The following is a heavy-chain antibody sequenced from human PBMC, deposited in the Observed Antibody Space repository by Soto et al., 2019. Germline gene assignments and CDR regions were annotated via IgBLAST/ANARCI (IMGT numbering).Heavy chain of an antibody. J-gene: IGHJ6*02. V-gene: IGHV5-10-1*01. CDR2: IDPSDSYT. CDR3: ARLPAGAEAGTVLYYSYGMDV. Sequence: PGESLKISCKGSGYSFTSYWLSWVRQMPGKGQEWMGRIDPSDSYTNYSPSFQDHVTISADKSISTAYLQWSSLKDSDTAMYYCARLPAGAEAGTVLYYSYGMDVCGQGSTVTVFS. CDR1: GYSFTSYW. D-gene: IGHD6-13*01.